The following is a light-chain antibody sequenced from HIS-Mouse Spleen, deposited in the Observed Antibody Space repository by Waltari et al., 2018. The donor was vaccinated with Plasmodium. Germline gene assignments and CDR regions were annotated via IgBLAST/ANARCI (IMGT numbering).Light chain of an antibody. Sequence: SYELTQPLSVSVALGQTARITWGGNNLGSQKVHWYQQKPGQAPVLVIYRDSNRPSGIPERFSGSNSGNTATLTISRAQAGDEADYYCQVWDSSTVFGGGTKLTVL. CDR2: RDS. J-gene: IGLJ3*02. CDR3: QVWDSSTV. V-gene: IGLV3-9*01. CDR1: NLGSQK.